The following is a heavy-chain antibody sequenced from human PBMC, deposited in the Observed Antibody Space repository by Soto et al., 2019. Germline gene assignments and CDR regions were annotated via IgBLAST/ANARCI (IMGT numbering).Heavy chain of an antibody. D-gene: IGHD2-21*01. J-gene: IGHJ6*03. CDR1: GGTFSSYA. CDR2: IIPIFGTA. Sequence: SVKVSCKASGGTFSSYAISWVRQAPGQGLEWMGGIIPIFGTANYAQKFQGRVTITADESTSTAYMELSSLRSEDTAVYYCAFEVRGAGEIHFYFIQVWGEGTTVTVSS. CDR3: AFEVRGAGEIHFYFIQV. V-gene: IGHV1-69*13.